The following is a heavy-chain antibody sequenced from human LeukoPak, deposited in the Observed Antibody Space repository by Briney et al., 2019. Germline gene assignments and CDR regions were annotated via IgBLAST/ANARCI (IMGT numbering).Heavy chain of an antibody. D-gene: IGHD1-26*01. CDR3: AKDIGATVEYYFQH. J-gene: IGHJ1*01. CDR1: GFTFSSYA. V-gene: IGHV3-43*02. Sequence: GGSLRLSCAASGFTFSSYAMSWVRQAPGKGLEWVSLISGGGGSTYYADSVKGRFTISRDNSKNSLYLQMNSLRTEDTALYYCAKDIGATVEYYFQHWGQGTLVTVSS. CDR2: ISGGGGST.